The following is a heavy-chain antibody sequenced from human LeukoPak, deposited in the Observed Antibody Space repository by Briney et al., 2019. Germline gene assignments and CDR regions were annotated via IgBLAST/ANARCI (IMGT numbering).Heavy chain of an antibody. Sequence: SETLSLTCTVSGGSIGSSSYYWGWIRQPPGKGLAWIGSIYYSGSTYYNPSLKSRVTISVDTSKNQFSLKLSSVTAADTAMYYCAREVADYGGYYYYHYMDVWGKGTTVTISS. V-gene: IGHV4-39*07. J-gene: IGHJ6*03. CDR3: AREVADYGGYYYYHYMDV. CDR1: GGSIGSSSYY. D-gene: IGHD4-23*01. CDR2: IYYSGST.